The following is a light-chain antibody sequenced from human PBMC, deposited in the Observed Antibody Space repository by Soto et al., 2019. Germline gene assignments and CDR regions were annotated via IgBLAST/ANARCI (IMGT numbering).Light chain of an antibody. CDR3: GTWDSSLSAGV. Sequence: QSVLTQPPSVSGAPGQRVTISCTGSGSNIGAGYAVHWYQQLPGTAPKLLIYSNTNRPSGVPDRFSGSKSGTSATLGITGLQTGDEADYYCGTWDSSLSAGVFGGGTKVTVL. CDR2: SNT. J-gene: IGLJ2*01. V-gene: IGLV1-40*01. CDR1: GSNIGAGYA.